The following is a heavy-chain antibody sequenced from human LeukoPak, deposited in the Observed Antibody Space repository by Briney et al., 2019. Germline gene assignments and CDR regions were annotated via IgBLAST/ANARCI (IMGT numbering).Heavy chain of an antibody. V-gene: IGHV3-21*01. CDR1: GFTFSSYS. CDR2: ISSSSSYV. CDR3: ARAVTTVTRGGLVFDY. Sequence: GGSLRLSCAASGFTFSSYSMNWVRQAPGKGLEWVSSISSSSSYVYYADSVKGRFTISRDNAKNSLYLQMNSLRDEDTAVYYCARAVTTVTRGGLVFDYWGQGTLVTVSS. D-gene: IGHD4-17*01. J-gene: IGHJ4*02.